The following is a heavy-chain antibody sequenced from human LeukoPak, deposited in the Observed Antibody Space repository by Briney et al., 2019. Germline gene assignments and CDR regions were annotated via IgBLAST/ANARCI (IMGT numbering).Heavy chain of an antibody. CDR1: GFTFSSYG. CDR2: IRYDGSNK. D-gene: IGHD3-22*01. CDR3: AKDTATMTHDAFEI. V-gene: IGHV3-30*02. Sequence: PGGSLRLSCAASGFTFSSYGMHWVRQAPGKGLEWVAFIRYDGSNKYYADSVKGRFTISRDNSKNTLYLQMNSLRAEDTAVYYCAKDTATMTHDAFEIWGQGTMVTVSS. J-gene: IGHJ3*02.